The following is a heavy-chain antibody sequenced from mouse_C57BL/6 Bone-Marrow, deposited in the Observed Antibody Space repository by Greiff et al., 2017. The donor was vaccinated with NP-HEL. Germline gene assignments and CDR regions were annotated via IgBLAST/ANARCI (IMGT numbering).Heavy chain of an antibody. Sequence: LVESGAELVKPGASVKLSCKASGYTFTSYWMHWVKQRPGRGLEWIGRIDPNSGGTKYNEKFKSKATLTVDKPSSTAYMQLSSLTSEDSAVYYCARAGYRYDYQAWFAYWGQGTLVTVSA. V-gene: IGHV1-72*01. D-gene: IGHD2-4*01. CDR2: IDPNSGGT. CDR3: ARAGYRYDYQAWFAY. CDR1: GYTFTSYW. J-gene: IGHJ3*01.